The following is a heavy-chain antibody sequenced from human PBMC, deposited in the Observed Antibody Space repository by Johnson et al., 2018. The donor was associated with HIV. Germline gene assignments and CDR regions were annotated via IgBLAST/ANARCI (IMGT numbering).Heavy chain of an antibody. V-gene: IGHV3-30*18. CDR2: ISSAVTDK. Sequence: QVQLVESGGGVVQPGRSLRLSCAVSGFTFSSFGLHWVRQAPGKGLEWMAVISSAVTDKYYADSVKGRFTISRDNSKNTLYLQMNSLRVEDTAVYYCAKGRNTYGADVFEIWGQGTMVTVSS. CDR3: AKGRNTYGADVFEI. J-gene: IGHJ3*02. D-gene: IGHD4/OR15-4a*01. CDR1: GFTFSSFG.